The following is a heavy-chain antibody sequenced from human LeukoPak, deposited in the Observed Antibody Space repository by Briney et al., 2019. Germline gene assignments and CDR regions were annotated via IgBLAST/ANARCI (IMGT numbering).Heavy chain of an antibody. CDR2: ISYSGST. V-gene: IGHV4-59*08. D-gene: IGHD3-22*01. Sequence: KPSETLSLTCTVSGGSISSYYWSWIRQPPGKGLEWIGYISYSGSTNYNPSLKGRVTISLDTSKNQFSLKLSSVTAADTAVYSCARHGPYSSGYSTLNYFDYWGQGTLVTVSS. CDR1: GGSISSYY. CDR3: ARHGPYSSGYSTLNYFDY. J-gene: IGHJ4*02.